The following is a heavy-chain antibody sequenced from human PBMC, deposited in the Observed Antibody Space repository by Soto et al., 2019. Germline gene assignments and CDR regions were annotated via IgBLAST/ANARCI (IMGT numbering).Heavy chain of an antibody. V-gene: IGHV1-18*01. Sequence: ASVKVSCKASGYTFTSYGISWVRQAPGQGLEWMGWISAYNGNTNYAQKFQGRVTITADTSTSTAYMELSSLRSDDTAVYYCARDHLGMYYFDYWGQGTLVTVSS. CDR3: ARDHLGMYYFDY. CDR2: ISAYNGNT. J-gene: IGHJ4*02. D-gene: IGHD7-27*01. CDR1: GYTFTSYG.